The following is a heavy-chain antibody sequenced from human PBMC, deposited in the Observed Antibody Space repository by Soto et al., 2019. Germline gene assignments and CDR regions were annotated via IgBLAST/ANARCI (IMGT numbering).Heavy chain of an antibody. CDR3: AKNLDILTGYYYHLTYYYYGMDV. CDR1: GFTFSSYA. J-gene: IGHJ6*02. Sequence: GGSLRLSCAASGFTFSSYAMSWVRQAPGKGLEWVSAISGSGGSTYYADSVKGRFTISRDNSKNTLYLQMNSLRAEDTAVYYCAKNLDILTGYYYHLTYYYYGMDVWGQGTTVTVSS. D-gene: IGHD3-9*01. V-gene: IGHV3-23*01. CDR2: ISGSGGST.